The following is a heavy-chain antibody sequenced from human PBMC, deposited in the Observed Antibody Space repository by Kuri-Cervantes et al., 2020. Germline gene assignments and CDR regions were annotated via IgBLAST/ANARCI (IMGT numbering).Heavy chain of an antibody. CDR1: GFIFSNYW. CDR3: VFSTESSSDY. J-gene: IGHJ4*02. Sequence: GGSLRLSCAASGFIFSNYWMHWVRQAPGKGLVWVSRVNNDESSANYADSVKGRFTISRDTARKTLYLQMHSLRVDDTATYYCVFSTESSSDYWGQGARVTVSS. D-gene: IGHD2/OR15-2a*01. CDR2: VNNDESSA. V-gene: IGHV3-74*01.